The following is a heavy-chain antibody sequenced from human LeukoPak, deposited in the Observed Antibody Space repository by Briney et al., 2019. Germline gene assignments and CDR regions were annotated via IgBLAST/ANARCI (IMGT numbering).Heavy chain of an antibody. J-gene: IGHJ4*02. CDR1: GYTFTSYD. Sequence: ASVKVSCKASGYTFTSYDINWVRQATGQGLEWMGWMNPNSANTGYAQKYQGRVTMTRNTSINTAYLELGSLSSEDTAVYYCATRNGSGSLYFDYWGQGTLVTVSS. D-gene: IGHD3-10*01. CDR2: MNPNSANT. V-gene: IGHV1-8*01. CDR3: ATRNGSGSLYFDY.